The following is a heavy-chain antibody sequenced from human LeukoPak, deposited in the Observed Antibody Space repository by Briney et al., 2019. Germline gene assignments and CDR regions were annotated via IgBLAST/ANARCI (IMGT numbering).Heavy chain of an antibody. CDR3: ASLNGRWFDP. CDR1: GGSISSYY. D-gene: IGHD1-1*01. CDR2: IYYSGST. Sequence: SETLSLTCTVSGGSISSYYWSWIRQPPGKGLEWIGYIYYSGSTNYNPSLKSRVTISVDTSKNQFSLKLSSMTAADTAVYYCASLNGRWFDPWGQGTLVTVSS. J-gene: IGHJ5*02. V-gene: IGHV4-59*08.